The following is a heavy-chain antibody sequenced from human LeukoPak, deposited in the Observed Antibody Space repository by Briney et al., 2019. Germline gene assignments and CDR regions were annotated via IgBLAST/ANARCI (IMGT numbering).Heavy chain of an antibody. V-gene: IGHV3-23*01. J-gene: IGHJ4*02. Sequence: QPGGSLRLSCAASGFTFSSYAMSWVRQAPGKGLEWVSAISGSGGSTYYADSVKGRSTISRDNSKNTLYLQMNSLRAEDTAVYYCAKDLGIAAAGRYYFDYWGQGTLVTVSS. CDR1: GFTFSSYA. D-gene: IGHD6-13*01. CDR3: AKDLGIAAAGRYYFDY. CDR2: ISGSGGST.